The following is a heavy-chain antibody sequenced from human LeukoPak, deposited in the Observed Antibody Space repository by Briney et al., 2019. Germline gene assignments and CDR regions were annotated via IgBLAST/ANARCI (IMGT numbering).Heavy chain of an antibody. Sequence: SETLSLTCTVSGGSISSYYWSWIRQPPGKGLEWIGYIYYSGSTNYNPSLKSRVTISVDTSKNQFSLRLSSVTAADTAVYYCARVPPIGPSYFDYWGQGTLVTVSS. CDR2: IYYSGST. D-gene: IGHD3-22*01. V-gene: IGHV4-59*01. J-gene: IGHJ4*02. CDR3: ARVPPIGPSYFDY. CDR1: GGSISSYY.